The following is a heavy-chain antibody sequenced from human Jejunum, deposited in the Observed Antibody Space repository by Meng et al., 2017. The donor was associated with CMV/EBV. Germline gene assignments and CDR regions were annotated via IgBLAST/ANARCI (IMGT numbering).Heavy chain of an antibody. D-gene: IGHD1-14*01. V-gene: IGHV3-74*01. Sequence: AASGVMFNNYYIHGVRHVPGKGLMWVSRINGEGTSITYADSVKGRFTISRDNARNTVYLQMNSLRADDTAVYYCARSVSRYNWFDPWGQGTLVTVSS. CDR2: INGEGTSI. CDR3: ARSVSRYNWFDP. CDR1: GVMFNNYY. J-gene: IGHJ5*02.